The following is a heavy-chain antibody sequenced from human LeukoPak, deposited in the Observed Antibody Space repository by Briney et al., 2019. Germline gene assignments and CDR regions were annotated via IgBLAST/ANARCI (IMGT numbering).Heavy chain of an antibody. D-gene: IGHD2-2*01. V-gene: IGHV1-69*13. Sequence: SVKVSCKASEYTFTGYYIHWVRQAPGQGLEWMGGIIPIFGTANYAQKFQGRVTITADESTSTAYMELSSLRSEDTAVYYCARDKAPAVVVVPAAPFDPWGQGTLVTVSS. CDR2: IIPIFGTA. CDR1: EYTFTGYY. J-gene: IGHJ5*02. CDR3: ARDKAPAVVVVPAAPFDP.